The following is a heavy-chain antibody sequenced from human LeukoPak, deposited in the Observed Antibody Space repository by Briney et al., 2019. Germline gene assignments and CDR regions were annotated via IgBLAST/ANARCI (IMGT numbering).Heavy chain of an antibody. CDR3: ARDKYYYDSSGGGYYFDY. CDR2: IFSGDSI. Sequence: GGSLRLSCAASGFSVDGNYMTWVRQAPGKGLEWVSVIFSGDSIYYADSVKGRFTISRDNAKNSLYLQMNSLRAEDTAVYYCARDKYYYDSSGGGYYFDYWGQGTLVTVPS. D-gene: IGHD3-22*01. J-gene: IGHJ4*02. V-gene: IGHV3-66*01. CDR1: GFSVDGNY.